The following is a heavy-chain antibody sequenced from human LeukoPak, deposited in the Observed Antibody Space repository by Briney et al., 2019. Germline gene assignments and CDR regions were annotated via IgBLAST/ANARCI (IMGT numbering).Heavy chain of an antibody. CDR1: GYTLTELS. V-gene: IGHV1-24*01. Sequence: GASVKVSCKVSGYTLTELSMHWVRQAPGKGLEWMGGFDPEDGETIYAQKFQGRVTMTEDTSTDTAYMELSSLRSEDTAVYYCATAVDTAMVTESWYFDLWGRGTLVTVSS. CDR3: ATAVDTAMVTESWYFDL. CDR2: FDPEDGET. J-gene: IGHJ2*01. D-gene: IGHD5-18*01.